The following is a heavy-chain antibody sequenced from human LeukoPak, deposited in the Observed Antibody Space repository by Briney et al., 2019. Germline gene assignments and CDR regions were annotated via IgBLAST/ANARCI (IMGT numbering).Heavy chain of an antibody. J-gene: IGHJ3*02. CDR3: ARAIPLGVATVFDAFDI. CDR1: GFTVSSNY. V-gene: IGHV3-53*01. D-gene: IGHD2-21*02. CDR2: IYSGGST. Sequence: GGSLRLSCAASGFTVSSNYMSWVRKAPGKGLEWVSVIYSGGSTYYADSVKGRFTISRDNSKNTLYLQMNSLRAEDTAVYYCARAIPLGVATVFDAFDIWGQGTMVTVSS.